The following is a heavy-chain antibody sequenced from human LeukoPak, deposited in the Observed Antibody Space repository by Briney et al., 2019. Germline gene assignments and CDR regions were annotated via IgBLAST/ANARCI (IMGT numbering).Heavy chain of an antibody. CDR2: ISYDGSNK. D-gene: IGHD6-19*01. V-gene: IGHV3-30*04. J-gene: IGHJ6*03. Sequence: GGSLRLSCAASGFTFSSYAMHWVRQAPGKGLEWVAVISYDGSNKYYADSVKGRFTISRDNSKNTLYLQMNSLRAEDTAVYYCARHMGSSGWYPAAAYYYYMDVWGKGTTVTVSS. CDR3: ARHMGSSGWYPAAAYYYYMDV. CDR1: GFTFSSYA.